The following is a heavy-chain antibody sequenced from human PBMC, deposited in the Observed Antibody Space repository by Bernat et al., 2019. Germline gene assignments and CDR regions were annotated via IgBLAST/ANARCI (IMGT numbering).Heavy chain of an antibody. J-gene: IGHJ3*02. D-gene: IGHD6-13*01. CDR2: INIDGSDR. Sequence: EVQLVESGGGLFQPGGSLRLSCAASGFTFSNYWMHWVRQAPGKGLLWLSRINIDGSDRSYADFVKGRFTISRDNAKNTVYMQMNSLTAEETAVYYCERKMGSSRHTDDFDIWGQGTMVTVSS. CDR1: GFTFSNYW. V-gene: IGHV3-74*01. CDR3: ERKMGSSRHTDDFDI.